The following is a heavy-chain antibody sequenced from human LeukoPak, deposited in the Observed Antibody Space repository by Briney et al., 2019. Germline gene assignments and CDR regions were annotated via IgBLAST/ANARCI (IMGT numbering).Heavy chain of an antibody. CDR1: GGSISSSSYY. D-gene: IGHD1-1*01. J-gene: IGHJ4*02. Sequence: SETLSLTCTVSGGSISSSSYYWGWIRQPPGKGLEWIGSIYYSGSTYYNPSLKSRVTISVDTSKNQFSLKLSSVTAADTAVYYCARVPVDNWNPLDYWDQGTLVTVSS. CDR3: ARVPVDNWNPLDY. V-gene: IGHV4-39*07. CDR2: IYYSGST.